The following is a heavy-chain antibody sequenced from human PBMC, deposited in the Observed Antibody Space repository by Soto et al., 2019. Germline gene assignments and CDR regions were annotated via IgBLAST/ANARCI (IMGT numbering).Heavy chain of an antibody. CDR3: ARDREHYYDSSGYFLDY. J-gene: IGHJ4*02. Sequence: ASVKVSCKASGYTFRSFYMHWVRQAPGQGLEWMGIINPSGGSTSYAQKFQGRVTMTRDTSTSTVYMELSSLRSEDTAVYYCARDREHYYDSSGYFLDYWGQGTLVTVSS. D-gene: IGHD3-22*01. CDR2: INPSGGST. CDR1: GYTFRSFY. V-gene: IGHV1-46*01.